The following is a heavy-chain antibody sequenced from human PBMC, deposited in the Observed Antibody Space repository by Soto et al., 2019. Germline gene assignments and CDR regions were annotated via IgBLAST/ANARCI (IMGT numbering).Heavy chain of an antibody. D-gene: IGHD4-17*01. J-gene: IGHJ4*02. V-gene: IGHV1-58*02. CDR1: GFTFTSSA. Sequence: ASVKVSCKASGFTFTSSAMQWVRQARGQRLEWIGWIVVGSGNTNYAQKFRERVTITRDMSTSTAYMELSSLRSEDTAVYYCAASVDYGDYVGYWGQGTLVTVSS. CDR3: AASVDYGDYVGY. CDR2: IVVGSGNT.